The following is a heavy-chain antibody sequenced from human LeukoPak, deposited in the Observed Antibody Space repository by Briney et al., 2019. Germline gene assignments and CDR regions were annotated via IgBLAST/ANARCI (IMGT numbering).Heavy chain of an antibody. V-gene: IGHV4-59*01. CDR2: IYYSGST. CDR1: GGSISSYY. J-gene: IGHJ6*03. CDR3: ARFLLSSGYYIGYYMDV. D-gene: IGHD3-22*01. Sequence: RSETLSLPCSVFGGSISSYYWTWIRQPPGPGLEGLGYIYYSGSTKYNPSLKSRVTMSVDTSKNQFSLKLSSVTAADTAVYYCARFLLSSGYYIGYYMDVWGKGTTVTVSS.